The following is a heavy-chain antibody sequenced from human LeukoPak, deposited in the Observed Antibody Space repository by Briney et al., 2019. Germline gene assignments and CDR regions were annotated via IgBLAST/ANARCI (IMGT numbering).Heavy chain of an antibody. V-gene: IGHV4-4*09. J-gene: IGHJ5*02. CDR3: ARMHYDILTGYYRGIWFDP. D-gene: IGHD3-9*01. Sequence: SETLSLTCTVSGGSISSYYWSWIRQPPGKGLEWIGYIYTSGSTNYNPSLKSRVTISVDTSKNQFSLKLSSVTTADTAVYYCARMHYDILTGYYRGIWFDPWGQGTLVTVSS. CDR1: GGSISSYY. CDR2: IYTSGST.